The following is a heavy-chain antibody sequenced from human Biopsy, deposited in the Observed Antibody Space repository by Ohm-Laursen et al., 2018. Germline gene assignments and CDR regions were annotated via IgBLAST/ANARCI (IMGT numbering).Heavy chain of an antibody. J-gene: IGHJ4*02. Sequence: SETLSLTCTVYGATFSDYYWGWIRQPPGKGLEWIGQINQSGETKYNPSLQSRVTISAEVSKNQFSLKLRSLTAADTAIYYCGNEVYGRDYWGQGARVTVSS. V-gene: IGHV4-34*08. CDR2: INQSGET. CDR1: GATFSDYY. CDR3: GNEVYGRDY. D-gene: IGHD4-17*01.